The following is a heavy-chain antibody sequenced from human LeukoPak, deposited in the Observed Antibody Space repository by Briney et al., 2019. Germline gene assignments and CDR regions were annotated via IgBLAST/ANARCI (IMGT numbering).Heavy chain of an antibody. CDR1: GFTFSSYG. Sequence: GGSLRLSCAASGFTFSSYGMSWVRQAPGKGLEWVSAISGSGGSTYYADSVKGRFTISRDNSKNTLYLQMNSLRAEDTAVYYCTKLARAPRDFDYWGQGTLVTVSS. V-gene: IGHV3-23*01. CDR2: ISGSGGST. CDR3: TKLARAPRDFDY. J-gene: IGHJ4*01. D-gene: IGHD3-10*01.